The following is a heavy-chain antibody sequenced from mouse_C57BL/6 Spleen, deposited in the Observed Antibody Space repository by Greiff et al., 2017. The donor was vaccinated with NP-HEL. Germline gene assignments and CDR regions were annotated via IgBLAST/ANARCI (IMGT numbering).Heavy chain of an antibody. CDR3: SRNYDYDVRTWFAY. CDR2: IWSGGST. V-gene: IGHV2-2*01. J-gene: IGHJ3*01. D-gene: IGHD2-4*01. CDR1: GFSLTSYG. Sequence: VQLQQSGPGLVQPSHCLSITCTVSGFSLTSYGVHWVRQSPGKGLEWLGVIWSGGSTDYNAAFISRLSISKDNSKSQVFFKMNSLQADDTAIYYCSRNYDYDVRTWFAYWGQGTLVTVSA.